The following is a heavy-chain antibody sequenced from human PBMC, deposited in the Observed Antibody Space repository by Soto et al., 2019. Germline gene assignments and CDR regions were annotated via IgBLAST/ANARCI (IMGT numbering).Heavy chain of an antibody. D-gene: IGHD5-12*01. J-gene: IGHJ4*02. V-gene: IGHV3-74*01. CDR2: TSPAGSST. Sequence: DVQLVESGGGIVQPGGSLRLSCAASGFTVTSYWMHWVRQAPRKGLVWVSRTSPAGSSTYYADFVRGRFTISKDTAKNTLYLQINSLGAEDTAVYYCARGNTGYGNFDYWGQGTLVTVSS. CDR1: GFTVTSYW. CDR3: ARGNTGYGNFDY.